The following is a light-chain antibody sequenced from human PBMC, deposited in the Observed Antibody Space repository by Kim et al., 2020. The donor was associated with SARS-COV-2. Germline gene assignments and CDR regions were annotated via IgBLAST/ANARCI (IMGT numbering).Light chain of an antibody. CDR3: HSRDSSGNHQV. CDR2: AND. CDR1: SLTTYY. V-gene: IGLV3-19*01. J-gene: IGLJ2*01. Sequence: SSELTQDSAVSVALGQTVRITCQGDSLTTYYASWYQQKPGQAPVLVFYANDNRLSGIPDRFSGSSSGNTASLTITETQAEDEADYFCHSRDSSGNHQVFGGGTQLTVL.